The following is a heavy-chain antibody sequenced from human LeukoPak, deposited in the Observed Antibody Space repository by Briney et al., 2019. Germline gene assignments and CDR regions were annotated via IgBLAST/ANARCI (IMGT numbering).Heavy chain of an antibody. CDR2: IYYSGST. CDR1: GGSISSYY. V-gene: IGHV4-59*01. D-gene: IGHD3-9*01. CDR3: ARENWLLLDY. J-gene: IGHJ4*02. Sequence: PSETLSLTCTVSGGSISSYYWSWIRQPPGKGLEWIGYIYYSGSTNYNPSLKSRVTISVDTSKNQFSLKLSSVTAADTAVYYCARENWLLLDYWGQGTLVTVSS.